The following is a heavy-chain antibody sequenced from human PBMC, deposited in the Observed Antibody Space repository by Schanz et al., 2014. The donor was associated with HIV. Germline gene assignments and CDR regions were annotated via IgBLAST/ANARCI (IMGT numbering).Heavy chain of an antibody. CDR1: GFTFSSSG. J-gene: IGHJ4*02. CDR3: AKDQGDVSGTPFDY. V-gene: IGHV3-33*06. D-gene: IGHD1-20*01. Sequence: VQLVESGGGLVQPGRSLRLSCTASGFTFSSSGMHWVRQAPGKGLEWVAAMWYDESHKGYADSVKGRFTISRDNSKNTLYLQMNSLRAEDTAVYYCAKDQGDVSGTPFDYWGQGTLVTVSS. CDR2: MWYDESHK.